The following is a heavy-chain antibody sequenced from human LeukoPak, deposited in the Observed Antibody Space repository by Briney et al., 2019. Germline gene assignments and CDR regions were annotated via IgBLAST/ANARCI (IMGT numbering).Heavy chain of an antibody. CDR2: ISYDGGNK. Sequence: PGGSLRLSCAASGFTFSSYAIHWVRQAPGKGLEWVAIISYDGGNKFYADSVEGRFTISRDNSKNTLSLQMNSLRVEDTAVYYCARDQSSGWSSGWYPWPTTVTREGDFDYWGQGTLVTVSS. J-gene: IGHJ4*02. D-gene: IGHD6-19*01. CDR3: ARDQSSGWSSGWYPWPTTVTREGDFDY. CDR1: GFTFSSYA. V-gene: IGHV3-30*04.